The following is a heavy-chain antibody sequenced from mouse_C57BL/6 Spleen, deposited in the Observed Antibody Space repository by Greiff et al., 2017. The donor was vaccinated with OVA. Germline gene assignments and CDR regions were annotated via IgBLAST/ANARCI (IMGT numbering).Heavy chain of an antibody. D-gene: IGHD2-4*01. CDR2: FHPYNDDT. CDR3: ARRDYDEAWFAY. V-gene: IGHV1-47*01. J-gene: IGHJ3*01. Sequence: VQLMESGAELVKPGASVKMSCKASGYTFTTYPIEWMKQNHGKSLEWIGNFHPYNDDTKYNEKFKGKATLTVEKSSSTVYLELSRLTSDDSAVYYCARRDYDEAWFAYWGQGTLVTVSA. CDR1: GYTFTTYP.